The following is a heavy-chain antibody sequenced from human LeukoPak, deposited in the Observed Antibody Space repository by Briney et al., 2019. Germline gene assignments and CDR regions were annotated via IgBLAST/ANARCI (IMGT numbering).Heavy chain of an antibody. J-gene: IGHJ4*02. Sequence: PGRSLRLSCAASGFTFDDYAMHWVRQAPGKGLEWVSGISWNSGSIGYADSVKGRFTISRDNAKNSLYLQMNSLRAEDMALYYCAKDIMSSGWYDGGFDYWGRGTLVTVSS. CDR3: AKDIMSSGWYDGGFDY. D-gene: IGHD6-19*01. CDR2: ISWNSGSI. CDR1: GFTFDDYA. V-gene: IGHV3-9*03.